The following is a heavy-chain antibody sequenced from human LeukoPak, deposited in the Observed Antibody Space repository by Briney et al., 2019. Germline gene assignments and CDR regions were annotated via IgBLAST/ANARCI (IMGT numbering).Heavy chain of an antibody. Sequence: GGSLRLSCAASGFTFSSYGMHWVRQAPGKGLEWVAVISYDGGNKYYADSVKGRFTISRDNSKNTLYLQMNSLRAEDTAVYYCASTGDYYYGMDAWGQGTTVTVSS. J-gene: IGHJ6*02. D-gene: IGHD1-14*01. V-gene: IGHV3-30*03. CDR1: GFTFSSYG. CDR3: ASTGDYYYGMDA. CDR2: ISYDGGNK.